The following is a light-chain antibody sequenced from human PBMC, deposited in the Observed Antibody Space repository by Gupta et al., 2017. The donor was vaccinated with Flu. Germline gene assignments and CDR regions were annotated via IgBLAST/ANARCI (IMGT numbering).Light chain of an antibody. CDR1: SSNSGNNS. V-gene: IGLV1-44*01. Sequence: SSNSGNNSVTWYQQLPGAAPKFLIYKNYERPSGAAARFSGTQSGASASLVIDGLQSEDEAIYFCAKWDDVLGGAVFGGGTRLTVL. CDR2: KNY. J-gene: IGLJ2*01. CDR3: AKWDDVLGGAV.